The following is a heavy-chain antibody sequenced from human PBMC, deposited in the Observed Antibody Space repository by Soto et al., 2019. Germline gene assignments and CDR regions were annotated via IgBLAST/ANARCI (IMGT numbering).Heavy chain of an antibody. CDR3: ARGGTTGLAY. CDR2: INHSGST. J-gene: IGHJ4*02. Sequence: QVQLQQWGAGLLKPSETLSLTCAVYGGSFSGYDWSWIRQTPGKGLEWIGEINHSGSTNYNPSLTSRVTDSVDTCKNQSALKLSSVTAADAAVYYCARGGTTGLAYWGQGTLVTVFS. V-gene: IGHV4-34*01. D-gene: IGHD1-1*01. CDR1: GGSFSGYD.